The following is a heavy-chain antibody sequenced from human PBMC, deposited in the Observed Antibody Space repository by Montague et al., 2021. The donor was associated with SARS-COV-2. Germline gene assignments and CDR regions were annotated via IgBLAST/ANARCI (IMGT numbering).Heavy chain of an antibody. CDR1: GFTFSSYA. V-gene: IGHV3-30*04. CDR3: ARASRSVVVIATALSEYFQH. D-gene: IGHD2-21*01. Sequence: SLRLSCAASGFTFSSYAMHWVRQAPGKGLEWVAVISYDGSNKYYADSVKGRFTISRDNSKNMLYLQMNSLRAEDTAVYYCARASRSVVVIATALSEYFQHWGQGTLVTVSS. J-gene: IGHJ1*01. CDR2: ISYDGSNK.